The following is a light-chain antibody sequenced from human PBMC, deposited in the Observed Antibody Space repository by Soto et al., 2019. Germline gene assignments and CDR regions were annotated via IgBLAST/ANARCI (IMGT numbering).Light chain of an antibody. V-gene: IGKV3-20*01. CDR2: AAS. J-gene: IGKJ2*01. CDR3: LHYGSSRYT. Sequence: EIVLTQSPGTLSLSPGERATLSCRASQSVSSSYLAWYHQKPGQAPRLVIYAASSRATGIPDRFSGSGSGPDVTLTISRLEPEDFAVYYYLHYGSSRYTCGQGTKLEI. CDR1: QSVSSSY.